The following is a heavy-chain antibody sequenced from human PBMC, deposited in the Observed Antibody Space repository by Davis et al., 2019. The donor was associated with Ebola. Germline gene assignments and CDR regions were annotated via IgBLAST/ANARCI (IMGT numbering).Heavy chain of an antibody. CDR2: IKQDGSEK. J-gene: IGHJ6*02. V-gene: IGHV3-7*01. CDR1: GFAFSNDW. Sequence: PGGSLRLSCSASGFAFSNDWMDWVRQAPGKGLEWVANIKQDGSEKYYVDSVKGRFTISRDSAKNSLYLQMNSLRAEDTAVYYCARVRHYGMDVWGQGTTVTVSS. CDR3: ARVRHYGMDV.